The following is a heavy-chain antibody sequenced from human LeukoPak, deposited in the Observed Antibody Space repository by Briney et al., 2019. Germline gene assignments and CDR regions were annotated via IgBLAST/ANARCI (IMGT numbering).Heavy chain of an antibody. D-gene: IGHD4-23*01. Sequence: VKVSCKASGGTYRYNINWVRQAPGQGLEWMGGIIPPLRTANYAQQFQGRVTITTDDSTTTAYMELTSLTSEDAAVYYCTTYGGHLAEYFHHWGQGTLVAVSS. CDR2: IIPPLRTA. V-gene: IGHV1-69*16. CDR1: GGTYRYN. CDR3: TTYGGHLAEYFHH. J-gene: IGHJ1*01.